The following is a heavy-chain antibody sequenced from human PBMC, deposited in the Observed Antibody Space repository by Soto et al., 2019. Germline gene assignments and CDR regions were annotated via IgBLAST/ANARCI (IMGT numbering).Heavy chain of an antibody. CDR3: AMREQWLENFDY. CDR1: GYTFTGYY. Sequence: QVQLVQSGAEVKKPGASVKVSCKTSGYTFTGYYIHWIRQAPGLGLEWMGWINPNSGDTNYSQDFQGRVTMTSDTSFTTAYVELTRLISDDTAVYYCAMREQWLENFDYWGQGTLVTVSS. J-gene: IGHJ4*02. CDR2: INPNSGDT. V-gene: IGHV1-2*02. D-gene: IGHD6-19*01.